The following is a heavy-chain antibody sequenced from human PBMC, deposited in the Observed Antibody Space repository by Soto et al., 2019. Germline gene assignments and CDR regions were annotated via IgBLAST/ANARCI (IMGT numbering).Heavy chain of an antibody. CDR3: ARVPSSGWPYFFDY. D-gene: IGHD6-19*01. V-gene: IGHV3-30*03. J-gene: IGHJ4*02. Sequence: GGSLRLSCGDSGFTFSNYGMHWVRQAPGKGLEWVAGISYDGSNKHYADSAEGRFTISRDSAKNSLYLQMNSLRAEDTAMYYCARVPSSGWPYFFDYWGLGNLVTVSS. CDR1: GFTFSNYG. CDR2: ISYDGSNK.